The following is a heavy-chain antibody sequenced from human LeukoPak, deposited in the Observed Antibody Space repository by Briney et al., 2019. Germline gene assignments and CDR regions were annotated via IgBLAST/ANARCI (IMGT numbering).Heavy chain of an antibody. CDR1: GGSISSYY. J-gene: IGHJ4*02. CDR3: ARTRHSYSSSWLSPPRYFDY. CDR2: IYYSGST. V-gene: IGHV4-59*01. D-gene: IGHD6-13*01. Sequence: PSETLSLTCTVSGGSISSYYWSWIRQPPGKGLEWIGYIYYSGSTNYNPSLKSRVTISVDTSKNQFSLKLSSVTAADTAVYYCARTRHSYSSSWLSPPRYFDYWGQGTLVTVSS.